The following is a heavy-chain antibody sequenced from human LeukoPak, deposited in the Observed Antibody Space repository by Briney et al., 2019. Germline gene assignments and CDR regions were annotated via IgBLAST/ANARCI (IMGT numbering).Heavy chain of an antibody. Sequence: SETLSPTCAVYGGSFSGHYCSWIRQAPGKGLEWLGEINHSGSTNYNPSLKSRVTISVDTSKNQFSLKLSSVTAADTAVYYCARAHIVVVPAANRGGTKLLKKDFYFDYWGQGTLVTVSS. CDR2: INHSGST. D-gene: IGHD2-2*01. J-gene: IGHJ4*02. CDR1: GGSFSGHY. V-gene: IGHV4-34*01. CDR3: ARAHIVVVPAANRGGTKLLKKDFYFDY.